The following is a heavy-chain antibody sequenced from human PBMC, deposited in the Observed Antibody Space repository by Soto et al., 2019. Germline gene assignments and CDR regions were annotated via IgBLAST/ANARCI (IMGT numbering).Heavy chain of an antibody. D-gene: IGHD2-21*02. CDR1: GGTFSSYA. CDR2: IIPIFGTA. Sequence: QVQLVQSGAEVKKPGSSVKVSCKASGGTFSSYAISWVRQAPGQGLEWMGGIIPIFGTANYAQKFQGRVTITAGESTSTAYMELSSLRSEDTAVYYCASTPRYCGGDCYPPGFDYWGQGTLVTVSS. V-gene: IGHV1-69*12. J-gene: IGHJ4*02. CDR3: ASTPRYCGGDCYPPGFDY.